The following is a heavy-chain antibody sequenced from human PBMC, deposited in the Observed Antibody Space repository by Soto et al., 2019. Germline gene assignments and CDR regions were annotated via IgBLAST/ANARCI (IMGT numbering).Heavy chain of an antibody. D-gene: IGHD6-19*01. CDR1: GFSLTTTGVG. CDR2: IYWGDDK. Sequence: QITLKESGPTLVKPTQALTLTCSFSGFSLTTTGVGVGWIRQPPGKALERLALIYWGDDKCYSPSLKSRLAVTKATYRNRVGLTMTNMDPVDTATYFCAHTQFTEAANACDIWGQWILVTVSS. J-gene: IGHJ3*02. CDR3: AHTQFTEAANACDI. V-gene: IGHV2-5*02.